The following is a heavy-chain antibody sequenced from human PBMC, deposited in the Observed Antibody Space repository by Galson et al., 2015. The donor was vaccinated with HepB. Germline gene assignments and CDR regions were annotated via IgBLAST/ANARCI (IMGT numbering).Heavy chain of an antibody. J-gene: IGHJ4*02. CDR1: GFSLSTSGVG. V-gene: IGHV2-5*02. D-gene: IGHD3-22*01. CDR3: AHSQYYYDSSGYYPGFDY. CDR2: IYWDDDK. Sequence: PALVKPTQTLTLTCTFSGFSLSTSGVGVGWIRQPPGKALEWLALIYWDDDKRYSPSLKSRLTITKDTSKNQVVLTMTNMDPVDTATYYCAHSQYYYDSSGYYPGFDYWGQGTLVTVSS.